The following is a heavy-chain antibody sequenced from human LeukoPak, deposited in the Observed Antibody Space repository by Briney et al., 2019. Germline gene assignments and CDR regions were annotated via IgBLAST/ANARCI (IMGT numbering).Heavy chain of an antibody. V-gene: IGHV1-69*13. CDR1: GVTFSRLV. Sequence: GASVKVSCKASGVTFSRLVVSWVRQAPGQGLEWMGQIIPYFGTSNYAQNFQGRVTLTADEATNTAYMELNRLRSDDTAVYYCTRDARDYGGSGSYPDYWGQGTLVTVSS. CDR2: IIPYFGTS. D-gene: IGHD3-10*01. J-gene: IGHJ4*02. CDR3: TRDARDYGGSGSYPDY.